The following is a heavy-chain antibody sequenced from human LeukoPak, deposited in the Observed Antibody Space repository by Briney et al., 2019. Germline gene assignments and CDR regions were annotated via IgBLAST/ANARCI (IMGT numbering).Heavy chain of an antibody. Sequence: SETLSLTCTVSGGSISSYYWSWIRQPAGKGLEWIGRIYTCGSTNYNPSLKSQVTMSVDTSKNQFSLKLSSVTAADTAVYYCARGYYDFWSGPPLRARLNAFDIWGQGTMVTVSS. CDR3: ARGYYDFWSGPPLRARLNAFDI. J-gene: IGHJ3*02. CDR1: GGSISSYY. CDR2: IYTCGST. V-gene: IGHV4-4*07. D-gene: IGHD3-3*01.